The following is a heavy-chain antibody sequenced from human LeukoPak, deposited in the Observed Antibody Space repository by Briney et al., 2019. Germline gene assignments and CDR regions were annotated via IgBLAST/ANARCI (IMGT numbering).Heavy chain of an antibody. V-gene: IGHV1-18*01. CDR2: ISAYNGNT. D-gene: IGHD6-13*01. J-gene: IGHJ6*02. CDR3: ARERGSSSWYDTYYYYYGMDV. Sequence: ASVKVSCKASGYTFTSYGISWVRQAPGQGLEWMGWISAYNGNTNYAQKLQGRVTMTTDTSTSTAYMELRSLRSDDTAVYYCARERGSSSWYDTYYYYYGMDVWGQGTTVTVSS. CDR1: GYTFTSYG.